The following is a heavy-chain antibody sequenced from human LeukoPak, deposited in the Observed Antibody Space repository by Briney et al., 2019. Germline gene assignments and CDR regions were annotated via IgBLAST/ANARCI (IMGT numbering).Heavy chain of an antibody. V-gene: IGHV4-59*01. D-gene: IGHD3-10*01. CDR2: IYYSGST. CDR1: GGSISSYY. CDR3: ARDRWFGPYFDL. J-gene: IGHJ2*01. Sequence: SETLSLTCTVSGGSISSYYWSWIRQPPGKGLEWIGYIYYSGSTNYNPSLKSRVTISVDTSKNQFSLKLSSVTAADTAVYYCARDRWFGPYFDLWGRGTLVAVSS.